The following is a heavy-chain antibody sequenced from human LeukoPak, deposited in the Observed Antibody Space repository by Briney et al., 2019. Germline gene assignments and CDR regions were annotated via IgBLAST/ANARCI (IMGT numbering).Heavy chain of an antibody. Sequence: ASVKVSCKASGYTFTGYYMHWVRQAPGQGLEWMGWINPNSGGTNYAQKFQGRVTMTRDTSISTAYMELSGLRSDDTAVYYCARGDTTVTIDSGLGYWGQGTLVTVSS. CDR3: ARGDTTVTIDSGLGY. CDR2: INPNSGGT. CDR1: GYTFTGYY. J-gene: IGHJ4*02. D-gene: IGHD4-17*01. V-gene: IGHV1-2*02.